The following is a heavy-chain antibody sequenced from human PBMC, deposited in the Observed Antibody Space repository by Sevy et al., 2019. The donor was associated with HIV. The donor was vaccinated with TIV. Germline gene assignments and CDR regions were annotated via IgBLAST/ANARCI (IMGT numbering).Heavy chain of an antibody. J-gene: IGHJ4*02. CDR2: ISGSGGST. D-gene: IGHD6-19*01. V-gene: IGHV3-23*01. Sequence: GGSLRLSCAASGFTFSSYAMSWVRQAPGKGLEWVSAISGSGGSTYYADSVKGRFTISRDNSKNTLYLQMNSLRAEDTAGYYCAKGERSSGWALYYFDYWGQRTLVTVSS. CDR3: AKGERSSGWALYYFDY. CDR1: GFTFSSYA.